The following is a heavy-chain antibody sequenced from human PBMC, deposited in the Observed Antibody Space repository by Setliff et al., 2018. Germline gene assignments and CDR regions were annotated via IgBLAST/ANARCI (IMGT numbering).Heavy chain of an antibody. CDR2: ISGYNGNT. D-gene: IGHD3-10*01. CDR3: ARDSGSGFLDY. CDR1: GYTFISYG. Sequence: ASVKVSCKTSGYTFISYGISWVRQAPGQGLEWMGWISGYNGNTDYAQNFQGRVTMTTDTSTSTAYMELRSLRSDDTAVYYCARDSGSGFLDYWGQGTLVTVSS. V-gene: IGHV1-18*01. J-gene: IGHJ4*02.